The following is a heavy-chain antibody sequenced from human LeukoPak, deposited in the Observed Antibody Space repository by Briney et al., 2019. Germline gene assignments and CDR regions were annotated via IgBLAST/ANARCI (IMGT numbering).Heavy chain of an antibody. D-gene: IGHD6-19*01. CDR3: ARGSLAVAGTRKRSDAFDI. J-gene: IGHJ3*02. V-gene: IGHV3-30-3*01. Sequence: GGSLRLSCAASGFTFSSYAMHWVRQAPGKGLEWVAVVSNDGDNTYYADSVKGRFTISRDNSKNTLYLQMNSLRVEDTAVYYCARGSLAVAGTRKRSDAFDIWGQGTMVTVSS. CDR1: GFTFSSYA. CDR2: VSNDGDNT.